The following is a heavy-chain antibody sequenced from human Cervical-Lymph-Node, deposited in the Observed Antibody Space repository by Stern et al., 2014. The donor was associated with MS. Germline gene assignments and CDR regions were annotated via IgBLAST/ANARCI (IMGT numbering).Heavy chain of an antibody. D-gene: IGHD3-22*01. V-gene: IGHV1-58*01. CDR1: GFTFTSSA. CDR2: IVVGSGNT. CDR3: AARANYYDSPGDWFDP. Sequence: PLVESGPEVKKPGTSVKVSCKASGFTFTSSAVQWVRQARGQRLEWIGWIVVGSGNTNYAQKFQERVTITRDMSTSTAYMELSSLRSEDTAVYYCAARANYYDSPGDWFDPWGQGTLVTVSS. J-gene: IGHJ5*02.